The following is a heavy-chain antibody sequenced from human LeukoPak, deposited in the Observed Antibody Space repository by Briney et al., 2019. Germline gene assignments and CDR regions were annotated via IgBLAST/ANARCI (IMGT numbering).Heavy chain of an antibody. CDR1: GGSVSSGSYY. Sequence: KPSETLSLTCTVSGGSVSSGSYYWSWIRQPPGKGLEWIGYIYYSGSTNYNPSLKSRVTISVDTSKNQFSLKLSSVTAADTAVYHCATVSGGISSSWYNYWGQGTLVTVSS. V-gene: IGHV4-61*01. CDR2: IYYSGST. CDR3: ATVSGGISSSWYNY. D-gene: IGHD6-13*01. J-gene: IGHJ4*02.